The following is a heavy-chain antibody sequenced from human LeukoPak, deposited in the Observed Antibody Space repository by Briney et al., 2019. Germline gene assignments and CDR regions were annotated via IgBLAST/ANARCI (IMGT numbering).Heavy chain of an antibody. CDR1: GVSISRYY. J-gene: IGHJ4*02. Sequence: SETLSLTCTISGVSISRYYWSWIRQPPGKGLDWIGNLYNSGSTNYNPSLKSRVTISVDTSKNQFSLKLSSVTAADTAVYYCATTITVTTDYWGQGTLVTVS. CDR2: LYNSGST. CDR3: ATTITVTTDY. V-gene: IGHV4-59*01. D-gene: IGHD4-17*01.